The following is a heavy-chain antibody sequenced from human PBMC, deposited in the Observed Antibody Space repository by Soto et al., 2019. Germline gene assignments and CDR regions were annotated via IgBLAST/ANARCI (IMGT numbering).Heavy chain of an antibody. Sequence: QVQLVQSGAEVKKPGASVKISCKASGYTFTSYFMYWVRQAPGQGLEWMGIINPSGGGTGYAQNFQGRVTMTRDTSTSTVYMELSSLRSEDTAVYYCTREAGAFDIWGQGTTVTVSS. V-gene: IGHV1-46*03. CDR3: TREAGAFDI. CDR1: GYTFTSYF. CDR2: INPSGGGT. J-gene: IGHJ3*02.